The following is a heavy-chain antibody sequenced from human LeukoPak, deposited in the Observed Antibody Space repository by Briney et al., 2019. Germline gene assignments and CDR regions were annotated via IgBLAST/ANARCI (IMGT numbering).Heavy chain of an antibody. Sequence: SETLSVTCTVPGGSTSSHYWSWIRQPPGKGLEWIGYIYYSGSTNYNPSLKSRVTISVDTSKNQFSLKLSSVTAADTAVYYCARTMVRGRGWFDPWGQGTLVTVSS. CDR2: IYYSGST. CDR1: GGSTSSHY. J-gene: IGHJ5*02. V-gene: IGHV4-59*11. D-gene: IGHD3-10*01. CDR3: ARTMVRGRGWFDP.